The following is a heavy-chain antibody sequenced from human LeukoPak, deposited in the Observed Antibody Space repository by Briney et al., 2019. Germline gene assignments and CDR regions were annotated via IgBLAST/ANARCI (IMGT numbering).Heavy chain of an antibody. D-gene: IGHD6-13*01. J-gene: IGHJ4*02. V-gene: IGHV3-74*01. CDR3: ARVSTAASLAIDS. CDR2: IKTDGSGT. Sequence: PGGSLRISCAASGFTFSNYWMHWVRQAPGKGLVCVSRIKTDGSGTNYADSVKGRFTISRDNAKNTLHLQMNSLRAEDTAVYYCARVSTAASLAIDSWGQGTLVTVST. CDR1: GFTFSNYW.